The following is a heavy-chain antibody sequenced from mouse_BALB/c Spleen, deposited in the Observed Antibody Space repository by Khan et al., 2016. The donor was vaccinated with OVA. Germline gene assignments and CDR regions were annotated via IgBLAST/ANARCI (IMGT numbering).Heavy chain of an antibody. CDR2: VSTGGGYT. CDR3: TRLAYYDDSEGFAY. J-gene: IGHJ3*01. V-gene: IGHV5-6*01. D-gene: IGHD1-1*01. Sequence: EVQGVESGGDLVKPGGSLKLSCAASGFTFSTYGMSWVRQTPDKRLEWVATVSTGGGYTYYPDSVKGRFTISRDNATNTLSLQMSGMKSEDTAMFYCTRLAYYDDSEGFAYWGQGTLVTVSA. CDR1: GFTFSTYG.